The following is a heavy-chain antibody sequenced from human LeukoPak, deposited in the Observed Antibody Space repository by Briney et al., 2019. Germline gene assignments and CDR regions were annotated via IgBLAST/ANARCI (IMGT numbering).Heavy chain of an antibody. V-gene: IGHV3-30*18. CDR3: AKVHGSGEFLYYYYYYGMDV. D-gene: IGHD3-10*01. Sequence: GGSLRLPCAASGFTFSSYGMHWVRQAPGKGLEWVAVISYDGSNKYYADSAKGRFTISRDNSKNTLYLQMNSLRAEDTAVYYCAKVHGSGEFLYYYYYYGMDVWGKGTTVTVSS. CDR1: GFTFSSYG. CDR2: ISYDGSNK. J-gene: IGHJ6*04.